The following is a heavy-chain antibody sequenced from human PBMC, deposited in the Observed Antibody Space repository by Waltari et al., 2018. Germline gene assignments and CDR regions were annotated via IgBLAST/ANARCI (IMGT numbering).Heavy chain of an antibody. CDR2: INHSGST. CDR3: ARVVWGRDY. V-gene: IGHV4-34*01. D-gene: IGHD3-16*01. CDR1: GGSFSCYY. J-gene: IGHJ4*02. Sequence: VQLQQWGAGLLKPSETLSLTCAVYGGSFSCYYWSWIRHPPGKGLEWIGEINHSGSTNYNPSLKSRVTISVDTSKNQFSLKLSSVTAADTAVYYCARVVWGRDYWGQGTLVTVSS.